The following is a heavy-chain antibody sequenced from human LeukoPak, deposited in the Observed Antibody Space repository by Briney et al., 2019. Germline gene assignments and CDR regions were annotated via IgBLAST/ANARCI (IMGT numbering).Heavy chain of an antibody. CDR2: INHSGST. CDR3: ARARNWNHYYYYYYYMDV. V-gene: IGHV4-34*01. J-gene: IGHJ6*03. Sequence: PSETLSLTCAVYGGSFSGYYWSWIRQPPGKGLEWIGEINHSGSTNYNPSLKSRVTISVDTSKNQFSLKLSSVTAADTAVYYCARARNWNHYYYYYYYMDVWGKGTTVTVSS. D-gene: IGHD1-14*01. CDR1: GGSFSGYY.